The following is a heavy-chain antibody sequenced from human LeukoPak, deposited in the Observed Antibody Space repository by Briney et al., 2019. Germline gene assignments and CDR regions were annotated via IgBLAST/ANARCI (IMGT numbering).Heavy chain of an antibody. CDR1: GLSLSNAW. V-gene: IGHV3-23*01. CDR2: ISGSGGST. J-gene: IGHJ4*02. CDR3: AKYVARGTTIVVHIPLALDFDY. Sequence: GGSLRLSCAASGLSLSNAWMSWVRQAPGKGLEWVSAISGSGGSTYYADSVKGRFTISRDNSKNTLYLQMNSLRAEDTAVYYCAKYVARGTTIVVHIPLALDFDYWGQGTLVTVSS. D-gene: IGHD3-22*01.